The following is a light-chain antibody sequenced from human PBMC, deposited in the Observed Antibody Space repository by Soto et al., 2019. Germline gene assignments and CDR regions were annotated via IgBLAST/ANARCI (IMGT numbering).Light chain of an antibody. V-gene: IGLV2-14*01. Sequence: QSVLTQPASVSGSPGQSITISCPRTSSDVGGYNYVSWYQQHPGKAPKLMIYDVSNRPSGVSNRFSGSKSGNTASLTISGLQAEDEADYYCSSYTSSSTVVFGGGTKLTVL. J-gene: IGLJ2*01. CDR2: DVS. CDR1: SSDVGGYNY. CDR3: SSYTSSSTVV.